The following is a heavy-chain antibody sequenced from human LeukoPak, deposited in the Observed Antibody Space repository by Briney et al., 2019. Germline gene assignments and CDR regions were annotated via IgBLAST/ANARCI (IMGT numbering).Heavy chain of an antibody. Sequence: GGSLRLSCAASGFTFSSYAMSWVRQAPGKGLEWVAFIRYDGGNKYYADSVKGRFTVSRDNSKNTLSLQMNSLRAEDTAVYYCAKCMDILTGYLWSLDYWGQGTPVTVST. CDR3: AKCMDILTGYLWSLDY. CDR1: GFTFSSYA. J-gene: IGHJ4*02. CDR2: IRYDGGNK. D-gene: IGHD3-9*01. V-gene: IGHV3-30*02.